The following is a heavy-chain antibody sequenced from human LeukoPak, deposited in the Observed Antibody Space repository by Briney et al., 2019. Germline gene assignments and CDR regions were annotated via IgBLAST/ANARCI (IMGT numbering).Heavy chain of an antibody. Sequence: GGPLRLSCAASGFIFSSYEMNWVRQAPGKGLEWVSYISSGGITTHYADAVKGRFTTSRDNAKNSLYLQMNSLRAEDTAVYYCARESTGWFENYWGQGTLVTVSS. CDR3: ARESTGWFENY. D-gene: IGHD6-19*01. J-gene: IGHJ4*02. V-gene: IGHV3-48*03. CDR1: GFIFSSYE. CDR2: ISSGGITT.